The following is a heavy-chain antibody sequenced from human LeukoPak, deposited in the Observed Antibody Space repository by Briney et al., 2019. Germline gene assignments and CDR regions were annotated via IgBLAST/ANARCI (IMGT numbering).Heavy chain of an antibody. V-gene: IGHV4-34*01. CDR3: ASSYGSGSYYSDY. CDR2: INNSGKT. Sequence: PSETLSLTCALYGGSFNGYYWSWTRHPPGKGLEWIDKINNSGKTNDNPSPRSLVTIAVYTSKNQFCLKLSSVTAADTAVYYCASSYGSGSYYSDYGGQGTLVTVSS. CDR1: GGSFNGYY. J-gene: IGHJ4*02. D-gene: IGHD3-10*01.